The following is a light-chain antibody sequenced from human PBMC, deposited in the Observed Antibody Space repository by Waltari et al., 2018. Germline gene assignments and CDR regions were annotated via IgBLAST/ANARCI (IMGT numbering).Light chain of an antibody. CDR1: QCIIND. V-gene: IGKV1-6*01. CDR3: LQDYSYPRT. J-gene: IGKJ1*01. CDR2: SAS. Sequence: AIQMTKSPSSLSASPGARVNITCRASQCIINDLGWYQQKPEQAPKLPIYSASNLQSGVPSRFSGIGSGTDFTLTISSLQPEDFATYYCLQDYSYPRTFGQGTKVEIK.